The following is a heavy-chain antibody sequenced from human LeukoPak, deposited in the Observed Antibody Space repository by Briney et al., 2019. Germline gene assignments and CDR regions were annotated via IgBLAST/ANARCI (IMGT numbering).Heavy chain of an antibody. CDR1: GGTFSSYA. Sequence: SVKVSCKASGGTFSSYAISWVRQAPGQGLEWMGGIIPIFGTANYAQKFQGRVTMTEDTSTDTAYMELSSLRSEDTTVYYCATAAPITMIVVVSRADAFDIWGQGTMVTVSS. D-gene: IGHD3-22*01. CDR2: IIPIFGTA. CDR3: ATAAPITMIVVVSRADAFDI. J-gene: IGHJ3*02. V-gene: IGHV1-69*06.